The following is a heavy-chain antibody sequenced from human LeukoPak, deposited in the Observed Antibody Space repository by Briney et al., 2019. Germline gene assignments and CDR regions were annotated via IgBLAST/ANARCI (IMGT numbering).Heavy chain of an antibody. Sequence: GGSLRLSCAASGFTFRDFAMSWVRQAPGKGLEWVSAISGDAHSTYHADSLKGRFTISRDNSKNTLYLQMNSLRAADTATYFCVKDAPLPFDFWGQGALVIVSS. CDR1: GFTFRDFA. J-gene: IGHJ4*02. V-gene: IGHV3-23*01. CDR2: ISGDAHST. CDR3: VKDAPLPFDF.